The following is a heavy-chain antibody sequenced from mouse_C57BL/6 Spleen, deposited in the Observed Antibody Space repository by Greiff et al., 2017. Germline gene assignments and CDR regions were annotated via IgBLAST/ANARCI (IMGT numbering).Heavy chain of an antibody. D-gene: IGHD3-2*02. CDR3: ARSSSGLWYFDV. CDR1: GYTFTSYW. J-gene: IGHJ1*03. CDR2: IHPNSGST. Sequence: QVQLQQPGAELVKPGASVKLSCKASGYTFTSYWMNWVKQRPGQGLEWIGMIHPNSGSTNYNEKFKSKATLTVDKSSSTAYMQLSSLTSEDSAVYYCARSSSGLWYFDVWGTGTTVTVSS. V-gene: IGHV1-64*01.